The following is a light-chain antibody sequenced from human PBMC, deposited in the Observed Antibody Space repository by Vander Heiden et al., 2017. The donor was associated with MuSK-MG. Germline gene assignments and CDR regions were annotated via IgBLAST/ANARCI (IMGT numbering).Light chain of an antibody. J-gene: IGKJ2*01. Sequence: AIRMTQSPSSFSASTGDRVTITCRASQGINSYLAWYQQKPGRAPKLLIYDASTLQSGVPSRFSGSGSGTDFTLTISSLQPEDFATYYCHQDYDYPSAFGQGTKLEIK. V-gene: IGKV1-8*01. CDR2: DAS. CDR1: QGINSY. CDR3: HQDYDYPSA.